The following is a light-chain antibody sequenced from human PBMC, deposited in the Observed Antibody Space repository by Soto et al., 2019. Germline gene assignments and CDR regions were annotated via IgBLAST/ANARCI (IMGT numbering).Light chain of an antibody. J-gene: IGLJ2*01. CDR1: SSDIGRYNY. CDR3: GSYTSSYTMI. Sequence: QSALTQPASVSGSPGQSITISCTGTSSDIGRYNYVSWYQHSPGKAPKLIIYDVSDRPSGVSNHFSGSKSGTTASLTISGIQAEDEADYYCGSYTSSYTMIFGGGTKLTVL. V-gene: IGLV2-14*03. CDR2: DVS.